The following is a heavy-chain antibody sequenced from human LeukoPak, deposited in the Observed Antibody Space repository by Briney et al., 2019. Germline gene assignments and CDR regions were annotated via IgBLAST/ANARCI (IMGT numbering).Heavy chain of an antibody. V-gene: IGHV1-2*02. J-gene: IGHJ6*03. CDR1: GYTFTGYY. Sequence: ASVKVSCKASGYTFTGYYMHWVRQAPGQGLEWMGWINPNSGGTNYAQKFQGRVTMTRDTSISTAYMELSRLRSDDTAVYYCARPTTPILRCLEWLLYDYYYVDVWGKGTTVTVSS. CDR2: INPNSGGT. CDR3: ARPTTPILRCLEWLLYDYYYVDV. D-gene: IGHD3-3*01.